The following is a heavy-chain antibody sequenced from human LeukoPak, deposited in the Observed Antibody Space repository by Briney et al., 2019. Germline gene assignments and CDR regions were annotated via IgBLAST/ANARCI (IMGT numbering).Heavy chain of an antibody. D-gene: IGHD6-13*01. CDR2: IYFSGST. Sequence: SETLSLTCTVSGGSISSSSYYWGWIRQPPGKGLEWIGSIYFSGSTYYNPSLKSRVTMSLDTSKNRFSLNLTSVTAADTAVYYCARLGQLAFDYWGQGTLVTVSS. V-gene: IGHV4-39*07. J-gene: IGHJ4*02. CDR1: GGSISSSSYY. CDR3: ARLGQLAFDY.